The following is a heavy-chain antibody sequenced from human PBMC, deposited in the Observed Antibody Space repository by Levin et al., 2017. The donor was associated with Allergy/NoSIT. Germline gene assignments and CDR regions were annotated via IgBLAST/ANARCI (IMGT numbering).Heavy chain of an antibody. D-gene: IGHD5-18*01. V-gene: IGHV3-48*01. CDR3: ARDRGYSYGRYFDL. CDR1: GFTFSSYS. Sequence: GGSLRLSCAASGFTFSSYSMNWVRQAPGKGLEWVSYISSSSSTIYYADSVKGRFTISRDNAKNSLYLQMNSLRAEDTAVYYCARDRGYSYGRYFDLWGRGTLVTVSS. J-gene: IGHJ2*01. CDR2: ISSSSSTI.